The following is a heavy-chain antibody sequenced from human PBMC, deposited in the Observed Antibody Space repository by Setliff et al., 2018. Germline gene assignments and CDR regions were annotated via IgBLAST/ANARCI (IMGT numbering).Heavy chain of an antibody. CDR2: VYYSGTT. Sequence: SETLSLTCTVSGGSISTYYWSWIRQTPVKGLEWIGYVYYSGTTNYNPLFKSRVTISVDRPKNQFSLKLSSVTAAGTGVYYCARDSALHSYHYDSSGYLDYWGQGALVTVSS. J-gene: IGHJ4*02. CDR3: ARDSALHSYHYDSSGYLDY. D-gene: IGHD3-22*01. CDR1: GGSISTYY. V-gene: IGHV4-59*01.